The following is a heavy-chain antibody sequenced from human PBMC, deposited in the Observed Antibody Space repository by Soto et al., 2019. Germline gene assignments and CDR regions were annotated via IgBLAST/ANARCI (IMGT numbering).Heavy chain of an antibody. D-gene: IGHD3-22*01. CDR3: ARNLRHYFDSSGFDY. J-gene: IGHJ4*02. CDR1: GGSVSSGSYY. CDR2: IFNSGST. V-gene: IGHV4-61*01. Sequence: PSETLSLTCTVSGGSVSSGSYYWRWIRQPPGKGLEWVGNIFNSGSTSYNPSLMSRVTISADTSKNRFSLKLSSVTAADTAVYYCARNLRHYFDSSGFDYWGQGTLVTVSS.